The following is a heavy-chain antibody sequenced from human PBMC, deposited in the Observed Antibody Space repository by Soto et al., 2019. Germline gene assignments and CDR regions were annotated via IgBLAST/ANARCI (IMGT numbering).Heavy chain of an antibody. CDR3: ARAVTDYYYYGMDV. J-gene: IGHJ6*02. CDR1: VGSISSYY. Sequence: SETLSLTCTVSVGSISSYYWSWIRQPPGKGLEWIGYIYYSGSTNYNPSLKSRVTISVDTSKNQFSLKLSSVTAADTAVYYCARAVTDYYYYGMDVWGQGTTVTVSS. V-gene: IGHV4-59*01. CDR2: IYYSGST.